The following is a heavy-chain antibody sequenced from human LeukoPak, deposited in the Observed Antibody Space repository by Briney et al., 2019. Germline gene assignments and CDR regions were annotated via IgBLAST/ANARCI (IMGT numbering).Heavy chain of an antibody. CDR3: ARHNREYASDSPLDY. D-gene: IGHD1-14*01. J-gene: IGHJ4*02. CDR1: GXSFTTYC. V-gene: IGHV5-51*01. Sequence: NHGESLKISCKGSGXSFTTYCIGWVRQMPGKGLKWMGIIYPGDSDTRYSPSFQGQVTISADKSISTAYLQWSSLKASDTAMYYCARHNREYASDSPLDYWGQGTLVSVSS. CDR2: IYPGDSDT.